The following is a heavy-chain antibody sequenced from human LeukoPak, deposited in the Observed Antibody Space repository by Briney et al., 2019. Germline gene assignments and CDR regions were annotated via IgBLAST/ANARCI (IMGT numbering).Heavy chain of an antibody. CDR1: VYSFTSYW. J-gene: IGHJ4*02. V-gene: IGHV5-51*01. CDR3: ARRAAGLGY. Sequence: GESLRISCQGSVYSFTSYWIGWVRQMPGKGLEWMGMFYPGDSDTRYSPSFQGQVTISADKSISTAYLQWSSLKASDTAVYYCARRAAGLGYWGQGTVVTVSS. CDR2: FYPGDSDT. D-gene: IGHD6-13*01.